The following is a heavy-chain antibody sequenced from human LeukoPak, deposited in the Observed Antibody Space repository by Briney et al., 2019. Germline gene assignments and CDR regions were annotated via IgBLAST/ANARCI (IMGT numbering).Heavy chain of an antibody. Sequence: GFLGPFRATSGFTRNYQFHGLGRPASGEGVGWGLIIYSGGSTYYADSVRGRFTISRDNSKNTLYLQMNSLRAEDTAVYYCARDRIAAGGDAFDIWGQGTMATVSS. V-gene: IGHV3-53*01. D-gene: IGHD6-6*01. CDR1: GFTRNYQF. CDR3: ARDRIAAGGDAFDI. CDR2: IYSGGST. J-gene: IGHJ3*02.